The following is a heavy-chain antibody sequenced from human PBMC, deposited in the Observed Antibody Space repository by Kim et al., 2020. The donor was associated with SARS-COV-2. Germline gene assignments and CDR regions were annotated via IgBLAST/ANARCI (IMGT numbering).Heavy chain of an antibody. CDR1: GFTFSSYS. V-gene: IGHV3-48*02. Sequence: GGSLRLSCAASGFTFSSYSMNWVRQAPGKGLEWVSYISSSSSTIYYADSVKGRFTISRDNAKNSLYLQMNSLRDEDTAVYYCARDAHSGYGPEGYGMDVWDQGTTVTVSS. CDR2: ISSSSSTI. J-gene: IGHJ6*02. CDR3: ARDAHSGYGPEGYGMDV. D-gene: IGHD5-12*01.